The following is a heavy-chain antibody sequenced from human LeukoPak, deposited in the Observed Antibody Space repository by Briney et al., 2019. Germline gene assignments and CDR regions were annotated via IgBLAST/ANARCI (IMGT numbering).Heavy chain of an antibody. CDR1: GHSISSGYY. J-gene: IGHJ4*02. CDR3: ARGLASGYPPIPFDY. CDR2: IYHSGST. V-gene: IGHV4-38-2*02. D-gene: IGHD3-3*01. Sequence: SETLSLTCTVSGHSISSGYYWGWIRQPPGKGLEWIGSIYHSGSTYYTSSLKRRVTISVDTSKNQFSLSLDSVTAADTAVYYCARGLASGYPPIPFDYWGQGTLVTVSS.